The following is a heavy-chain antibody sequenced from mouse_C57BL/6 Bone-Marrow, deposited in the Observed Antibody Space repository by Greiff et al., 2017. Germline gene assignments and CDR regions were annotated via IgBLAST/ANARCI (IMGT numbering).Heavy chain of an antibody. CDR3: ARAPYSNYGDYYAMDY. J-gene: IGHJ4*01. CDR1: GFTFSSYA. V-gene: IGHV5-4*01. D-gene: IGHD2-5*01. Sequence: DVQLVESGGGLVKPGGSLKLSCAASGFTFSSYAMSWVRQTPEKRLEWVATISDGGSYTYYPDNVKGRFTISRDNAKNNLYLQMSHLKSEDTAMYYCARAPYSNYGDYYAMDYWGQGTSVTVSS. CDR2: ISDGGSYT.